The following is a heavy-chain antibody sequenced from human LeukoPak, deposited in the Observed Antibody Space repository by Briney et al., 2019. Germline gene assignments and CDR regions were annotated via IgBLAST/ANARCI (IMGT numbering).Heavy chain of an antibody. D-gene: IGHD2-21*02. CDR3: ARGVVVTAIPPYYFDY. J-gene: IGHJ4*02. CDR1: GGSINTSDYY. Sequence: SETLSLTCTVSGGSINTSDYYWSWTRQPPGKGLEWIGYIFYSGNTYYNPSLKSRVIISIDTSKNQFSLRLSSVTAADTAVYYCARGVVVTAIPPYYFDYWGQGTLVTVSS. CDR2: IFYSGNT. V-gene: IGHV4-30-4*08.